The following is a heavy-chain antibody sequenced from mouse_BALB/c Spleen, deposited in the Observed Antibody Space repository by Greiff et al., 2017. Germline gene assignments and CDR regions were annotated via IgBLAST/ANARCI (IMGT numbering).Heavy chain of an antibody. CDR3: ARSWDYDPY. Sequence: EVKLVESGGGLVQPGGSRKLSCAASGFTFSSFGMHWVRQAPEKGLEWVAYISSGSSTIYYADTVKGRFTISRDNPKNTLFLQMTSLRSEDTAMYYCARSWDYDPYWGQGTLVTVSA. CDR2: ISSGSSTI. D-gene: IGHD2-4*01. CDR1: GFTFSSFG. J-gene: IGHJ3*01. V-gene: IGHV5-17*02.